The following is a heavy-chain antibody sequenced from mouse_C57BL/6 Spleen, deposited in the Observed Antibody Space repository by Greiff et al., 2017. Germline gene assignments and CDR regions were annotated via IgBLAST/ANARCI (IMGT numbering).Heavy chain of an antibody. V-gene: IGHV3-6*01. CDR3: ARDFTTVRAY. J-gene: IGHJ3*01. CDR2: ISYDGSN. CDR1: GYSITSGYY. Sequence: EVKLMESGPGLVKPSQSLSLTCSVTGYSITSGYYWNWIRQFPGNKLEWMGYISYDGSNNYNPSLKNRISITRDTSKNQFFLKLNSVTTEDTATYYCARDFTTVRAYWGQGTLVTVSA. D-gene: IGHD1-1*01.